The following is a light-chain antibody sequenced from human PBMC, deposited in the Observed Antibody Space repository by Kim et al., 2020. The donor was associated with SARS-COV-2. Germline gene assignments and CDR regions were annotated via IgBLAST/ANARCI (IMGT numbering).Light chain of an antibody. Sequence: GTPGQRVTISCSGSTSNIGSNPLNWYQQLPGTAPKLLIYSNNQRPSGVPDRFSGSKSGTSASLAISGLQSEDEADYYCAAWDGGVVFGGGTQLTVL. J-gene: IGLJ2*01. CDR3: AAWDGGVV. CDR2: SNN. V-gene: IGLV1-44*01. CDR1: TSNIGSNP.